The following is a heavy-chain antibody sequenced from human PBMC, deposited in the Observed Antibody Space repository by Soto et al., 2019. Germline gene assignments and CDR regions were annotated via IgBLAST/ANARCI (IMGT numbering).Heavy chain of an antibody. CDR1: GGTFSSST. CDR2: IIPITGIA. J-gene: IGHJ5*02. Sequence: GASLKASCRASGGTFSSSTISCVRQAPGQGREWMGRIIPITGIANYAQKFQGRVTINADKSTSTAYMELSSLRSEDTAVYYCASSIVVVPASTPGGIDPWGEGTLVTVSS. D-gene: IGHD2-2*01. CDR3: ASSIVVVPASTPGGIDP. V-gene: IGHV1-69*02.